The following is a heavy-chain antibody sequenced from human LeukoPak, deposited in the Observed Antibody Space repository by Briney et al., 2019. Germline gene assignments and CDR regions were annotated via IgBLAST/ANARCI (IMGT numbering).Heavy chain of an antibody. CDR2: ISSSSSYI. Sequence: PGGSLRLSCAASGFTFSSYSMNWVRQAPGKGLEWVSSISSSSSYIYYADSVKGRFTISRDNAKNSLYLQMNSLRAEDTAVYYCARPPDNYYYYYMDVWGKGTTVTISS. D-gene: IGHD1-14*01. J-gene: IGHJ6*03. CDR3: ARPPDNYYYYYMDV. CDR1: GFTFSSYS. V-gene: IGHV3-21*01.